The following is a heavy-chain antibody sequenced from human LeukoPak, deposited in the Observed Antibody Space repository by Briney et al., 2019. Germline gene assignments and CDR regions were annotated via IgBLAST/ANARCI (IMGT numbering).Heavy chain of an antibody. CDR3: ARGESSIAARPDYYYYMDV. CDR1: GGTFSSYA. Sequence: ASVKVSCKASGGTFSSYAISWVRQAPGQGLEWMRRIIPIFGTANYAQKFQGRVTITADKSTSTAYMELSSLRSEDTAVYYCARGESSIAARPDYYYYMDVWGKGTTVTVSS. CDR2: IIPIFGTA. J-gene: IGHJ6*03. D-gene: IGHD6-6*01. V-gene: IGHV1-69*06.